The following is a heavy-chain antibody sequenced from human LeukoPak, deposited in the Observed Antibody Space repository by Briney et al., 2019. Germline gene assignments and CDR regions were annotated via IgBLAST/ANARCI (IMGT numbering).Heavy chain of an antibody. J-gene: IGHJ4*02. V-gene: IGHV3-23*01. Sequence: GGSLRLSCAASGFTFSTYAMSWVRQAPGKGLEWVSALSSSGGSTYYADSVKGRFTISRDNSKNTLYLQMNSLRAEDTAVYYCAKPFSGWCSFDYWGQGTLVTVSS. CDR1: GFTFSTYA. CDR3: AKPFSGWCSFDY. D-gene: IGHD6-19*01. CDR2: LSSSGGST.